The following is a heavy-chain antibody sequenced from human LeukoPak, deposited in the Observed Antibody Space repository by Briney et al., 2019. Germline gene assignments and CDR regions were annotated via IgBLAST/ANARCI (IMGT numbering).Heavy chain of an antibody. D-gene: IGHD3/OR15-3a*01. J-gene: IGHJ3*01. CDR1: GGSISSGDYS. V-gene: IGHV4-30-4*07. CDR2: MYYSGST. Sequence: PSQTLSLTCAVSGGSISSGDYSWSWIRQPPGTGLEWIGYMYYSGSTYSNLFLKSRVTISVDTSKNQFSLKLSSVTAADTAVYYCARGLDTNVWGQGTMVTVSS. CDR3: ARGLDTNV.